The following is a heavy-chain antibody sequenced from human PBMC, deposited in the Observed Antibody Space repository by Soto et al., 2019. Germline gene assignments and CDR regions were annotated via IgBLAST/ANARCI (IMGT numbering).Heavy chain of an antibody. CDR1: GYTFTSYG. CDR3: AISSYSSGWNPSHCYGMDV. J-gene: IGHJ6*02. D-gene: IGHD6-19*01. Sequence: ASVKVSCKTSGYTFTSYGISWVRQAPGQGLEWMGWISAYNGNTNYAQKLQGRVTMTTDTSTSTAYMELRSLRSDDTAIYYCAISSYSSGWNPSHCYGMDVWGQGTTVTVSS. CDR2: ISAYNGNT. V-gene: IGHV1-18*04.